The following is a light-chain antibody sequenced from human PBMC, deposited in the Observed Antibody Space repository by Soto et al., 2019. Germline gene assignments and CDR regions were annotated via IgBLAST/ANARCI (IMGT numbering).Light chain of an antibody. CDR1: QTVSGNY. Sequence: ESVLTQSPGTLSVSPGEGASLSCRASQTVSGNYLAWYQQKPGQAPRLLIYGASSRAAGIPDRFSGSWSGTDFTLTSSRLEPEDFAVYFCQQYGASRAFGQGTKVEIK. V-gene: IGKV3-20*01. J-gene: IGKJ1*01. CDR3: QQYGASRA. CDR2: GAS.